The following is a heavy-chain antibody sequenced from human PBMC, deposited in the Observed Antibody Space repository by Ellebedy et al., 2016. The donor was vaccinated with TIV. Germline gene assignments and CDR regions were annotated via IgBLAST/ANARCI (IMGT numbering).Heavy chain of an antibody. D-gene: IGHD1-26*01. Sequence: GESLKISCAASGFTFSSYSMNWVRQAPGKGLERVSSISSSSSYIYYADSVKGRFTISRDNAKNSLYLQMNSLRAEDTDVYYCASRGIVGATMLWFDPWGQGTLVTVSS. J-gene: IGHJ5*02. CDR3: ASRGIVGATMLWFDP. CDR1: GFTFSSYS. V-gene: IGHV3-21*01. CDR2: ISSSSSYI.